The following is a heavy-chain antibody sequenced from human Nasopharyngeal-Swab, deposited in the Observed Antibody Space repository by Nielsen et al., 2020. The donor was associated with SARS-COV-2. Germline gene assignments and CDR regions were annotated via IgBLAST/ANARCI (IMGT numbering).Heavy chain of an antibody. CDR3: ARHGRRTGTTYFEF. CDR1: GYTFTSYG. D-gene: IGHD1-7*01. V-gene: IGHV1-18*03. Sequence: ASVKVSCKASGYTFTSYGISWVRQAPGQGLEWMGWVSAHSVNAKYAQNLQGRVTMTTDTSTSTSYMELRSLRSDDMAVYYCARHGRRTGTTYFEFWGQGTLVTVSS. J-gene: IGHJ4*02. CDR2: VSAHSVNA.